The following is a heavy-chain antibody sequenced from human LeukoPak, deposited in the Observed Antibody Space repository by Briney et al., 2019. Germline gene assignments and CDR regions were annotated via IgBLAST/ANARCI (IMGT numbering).Heavy chain of an antibody. V-gene: IGHV3-23*01. CDR2: ISGSGGTT. CDR3: AKDSANSSGWPN. Sequence: TGGSLRLSCAASGFTFSSYAMSWVRQAPGKGLEWVSAISGSGGTTYYADSVKGRFTISRDNSKNTLYLHMNSLRAEDTAVYYCAKDSANSSGWPNWGQGTLVTVSS. CDR1: GFTFSSYA. J-gene: IGHJ4*02. D-gene: IGHD6-19*01.